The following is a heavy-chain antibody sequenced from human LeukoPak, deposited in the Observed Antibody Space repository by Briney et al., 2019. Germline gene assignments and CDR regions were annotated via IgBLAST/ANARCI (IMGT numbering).Heavy chain of an antibody. CDR1: GYTFTGYY. V-gene: IGHV1-2*06. J-gene: IGHJ6*02. CDR2: INPNSGGT. Sequence: ASVKVSCKASGYTFTGYYMHWVRQAPGQGLEWMGRINPNSGGTNYAQKFQGRVTMTRDTSISTAYMELSRLRSDDTAVYYCARDHPHCSSTSCYAPYYYYGMDVWGQGTTVTVSS. D-gene: IGHD2-2*01. CDR3: ARDHPHCSSTSCYAPYYYYGMDV.